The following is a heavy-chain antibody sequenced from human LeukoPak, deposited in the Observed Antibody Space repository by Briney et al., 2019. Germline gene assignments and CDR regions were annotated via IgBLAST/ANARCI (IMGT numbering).Heavy chain of an antibody. D-gene: IGHD3-22*01. J-gene: IGHJ4*02. CDR2: ISSSSSYL. CDR1: GFTFSSYS. CDR3: TRASSGYYYVFLGY. Sequence: WGSLRLSCAASGFTFSSYSMNWVRQAPGKGLDWVSSISSSSSYLYYADSVKGRFTISRDNAKNSLSLQMNRLKTEDTAVYYCTRASSGYYYVFLGYWGQGKLVTVSS. V-gene: IGHV3-21*03.